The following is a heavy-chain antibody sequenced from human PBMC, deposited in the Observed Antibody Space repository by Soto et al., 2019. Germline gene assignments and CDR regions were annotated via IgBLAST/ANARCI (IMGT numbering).Heavy chain of an antibody. CDR3: ARKDIAGNSVDF. D-gene: IGHD6-13*01. Sequence: RGASLTISCKASVYSFTTYWIGWVRQMPGKGLEWMGIIYPGDSDTRYSPSFQGQVTISADKSISTAYLQWSSLKASDSAMFYCARKDIAGNSVDFWGQGTLVTVSS. V-gene: IGHV5-51*01. CDR1: VYSFTTYW. J-gene: IGHJ4*02. CDR2: IYPGDSDT.